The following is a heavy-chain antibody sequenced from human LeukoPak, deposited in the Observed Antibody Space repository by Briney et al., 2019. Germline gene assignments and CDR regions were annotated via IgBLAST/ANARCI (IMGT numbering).Heavy chain of an antibody. CDR3: ARDRLGWAIAARPNYYGMDV. CDR2: ISFDGSNK. J-gene: IGHJ6*02. Sequence: GGSLRLSCAASGFSFSSYGMHWVRQAPGKGLEWVTHISFDGSNKQYVDSVKGRFTISRDNSKNTVYLQMNSLRAEDTAVYYCARDRLGWAIAARPNYYGMDVWGQGTTVTVSS. CDR1: GFSFSSYG. D-gene: IGHD6-6*01. V-gene: IGHV3-30*03.